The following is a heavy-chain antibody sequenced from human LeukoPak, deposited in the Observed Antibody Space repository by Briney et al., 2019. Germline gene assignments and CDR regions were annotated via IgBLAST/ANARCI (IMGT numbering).Heavy chain of an antibody. D-gene: IGHD3-22*01. CDR1: GFTFSSYA. Sequence: GGSLRLSCAASGFTFSSYAMSWVRQAPGKGLEWVSAISGSGGSTYYADSVKGRFTISRDNSKNTLFLQMNSLRAEDTAVYYCAKDMQYYYDSSGYYWGYYFDCWGQGTLVSVSS. V-gene: IGHV3-23*01. CDR2: ISGSGGST. J-gene: IGHJ4*02. CDR3: AKDMQYYYDSSGYYWGYYFDC.